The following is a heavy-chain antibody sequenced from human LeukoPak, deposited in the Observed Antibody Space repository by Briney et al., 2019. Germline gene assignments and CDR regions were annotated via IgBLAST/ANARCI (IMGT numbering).Heavy chain of an antibody. CDR3: ARDRYDTAMAYYFDY. CDR1: GFTFSIYW. Sequence: GGSLRLSCAASGFTFSIYWMSWVRQAPGKGLEWVANIKQDGSEKYYVDSVKGRFTISRDNAKNSLYLQMNSLRAEDTAVYYCARDRYDTAMAYYFDYWGQGTLVTVSS. CDR2: IKQDGSEK. J-gene: IGHJ4*02. D-gene: IGHD5-18*01. V-gene: IGHV3-7*01.